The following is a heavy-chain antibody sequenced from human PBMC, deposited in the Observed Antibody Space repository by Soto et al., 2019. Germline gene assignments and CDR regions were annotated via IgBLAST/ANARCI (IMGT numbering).Heavy chain of an antibody. D-gene: IGHD5-18*01. V-gene: IGHV3-21*01. CDR1: GFTFSSYS. J-gene: IGHJ5*02. CDR3: ARDIGYRNTYWFDP. Sequence: NLGGSLRLSCAASGFTFSSYSMNWVRQAPGKGLEWVSSISSSSSYIYYADSVKGRFTISRDNAKNSLYLQMNSLRAEDTAVYYCARDIGYRNTYWFDPWGQGTLVTVSS. CDR2: ISSSSSYI.